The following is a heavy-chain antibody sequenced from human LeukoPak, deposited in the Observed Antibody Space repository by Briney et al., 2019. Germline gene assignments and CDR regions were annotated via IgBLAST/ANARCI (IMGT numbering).Heavy chain of an antibody. J-gene: IGHJ4*02. CDR3: ARGHYYDNSGPDY. V-gene: IGHV3-21*01. D-gene: IGHD3-22*01. CDR2: ISSSTSYI. CDR1: GFTFSSHS. Sequence: GGSLRLTCAASGFTFSSHSMNWVRQAPGKGLEWVSSISSSTSYIYYADSLKGRFTISRDNAKNSLYLQMNSLRAEDTAVYYCARGHYYDNSGPDYWGQGILVTVSS.